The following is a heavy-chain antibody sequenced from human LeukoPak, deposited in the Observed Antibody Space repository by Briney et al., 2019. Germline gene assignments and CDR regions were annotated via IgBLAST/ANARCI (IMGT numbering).Heavy chain of an antibody. D-gene: IGHD3-22*01. J-gene: IGHJ6*03. CDR1: GYSFTNYW. Sequence: GESLKISCKGSGYSFTNYWIGWVRQMPGKGLEWMGIIYPGDSDTRYSPSFQGQVTISADKSISTAYLQWSSLKASDTAMYYCARHGYYSDSSGYYPYFYHMDVWGKGTTVTISS. CDR2: IYPGDSDT. CDR3: ARHGYYSDSSGYYPYFYHMDV. V-gene: IGHV5-51*01.